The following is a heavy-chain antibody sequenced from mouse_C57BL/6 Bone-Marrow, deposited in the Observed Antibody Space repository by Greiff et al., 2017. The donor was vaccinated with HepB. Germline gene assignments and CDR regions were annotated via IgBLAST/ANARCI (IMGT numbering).Heavy chain of an antibody. CDR1: GYTFTSYW. CDR2: IYPGNSDT. J-gene: IGHJ2*01. CDR3: TRSLITTVVATLDY. D-gene: IGHD1-1*01. V-gene: IGHV1-5*01. Sequence: VQLQQSGTVLARPGASVKMSCKTSGYTFTSYWMHWVKQRPGQGLEWIGAIYPGNSDTSYNQKFKGKAKLTAVTSASTAYMELSSLTNEGSAVYYCTRSLITTVVATLDYWGQGATLTVSS.